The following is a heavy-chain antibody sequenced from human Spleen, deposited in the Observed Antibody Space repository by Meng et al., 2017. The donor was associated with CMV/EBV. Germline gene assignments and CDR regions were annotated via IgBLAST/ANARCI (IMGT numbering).Heavy chain of an antibody. CDR3: ARDRCSSTSCYGNWFDP. CDR2: VSGYNDKT. CDR1: GYTFSSYG. V-gene: IGHV1-18*01. Sequence: ASVKVSCKAFGYTFSSYGITWVRQAPGQGLEWMGWVSGYNDKTDYAQNIQDRVILTTETATNTAYMELRSLRSDDTAVYYCARDRCSSTSCYGNWFDPWGQGTLVTVSS. J-gene: IGHJ5*02. D-gene: IGHD2-2*01.